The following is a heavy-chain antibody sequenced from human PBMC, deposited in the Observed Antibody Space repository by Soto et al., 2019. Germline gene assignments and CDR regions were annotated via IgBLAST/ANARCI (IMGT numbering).Heavy chain of an antibody. V-gene: IGHV3-48*02. J-gene: IGHJ3*02. D-gene: IGHD1-26*01. Sequence: GGSVRLSCVASGYTLSDYSMNWVRQAPGKGLEWVSYFGTSRKYIYYADSVRGRFTISRDDAKNSLYLQLNSLRDEDTALYYCVRARAWDFDIPGPGTMVSVS. CDR2: FGTSRKYI. CDR3: VRARAWDFDI. CDR1: GYTLSDYS.